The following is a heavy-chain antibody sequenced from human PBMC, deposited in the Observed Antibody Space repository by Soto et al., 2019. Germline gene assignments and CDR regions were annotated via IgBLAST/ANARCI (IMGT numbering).Heavy chain of an antibody. D-gene: IGHD2-15*01. CDR3: ASRHCSGGSCYNRGFHS. J-gene: IGHJ4*02. Sequence: PSETLSPTCTVSCASLSSISYYWGWIRQPPGKGLEWVGSIFFTGNIYYTPTLKSRVTLSVDMSRYLFSLMVNSVTAADSAVYSCASRHCSGGSCYNRGFHSWGQGALVTVSS. CDR1: CASLSSISYY. V-gene: IGHV4-39*01. CDR2: IFFTGNI.